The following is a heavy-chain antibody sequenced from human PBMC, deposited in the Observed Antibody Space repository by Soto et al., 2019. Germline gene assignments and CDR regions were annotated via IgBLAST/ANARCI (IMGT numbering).Heavy chain of an antibody. CDR2: INWNGGST. J-gene: IGHJ4*02. CDR3: ARGVRLGATAPFRY. D-gene: IGHD1-26*01. Sequence: PGGSLRLSCAASGFLFDDYGMSWVRQAPGKGLEWVSGINWNGGSTGYADSVKGRFTISRDNAKNSLYLQMNSLRAEDTALYYCARGVRLGATAPFRYWGQETLVTVSS. V-gene: IGHV3-20*04. CDR1: GFLFDDYG.